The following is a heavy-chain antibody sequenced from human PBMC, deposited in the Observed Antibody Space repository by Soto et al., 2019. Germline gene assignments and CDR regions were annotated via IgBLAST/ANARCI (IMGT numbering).Heavy chain of an antibody. J-gene: IGHJ3*01. CDR1: GFIVSSYY. CDR2: IYSGGST. D-gene: IGHD3-10*01. V-gene: IGHV3-53*01. CDR3: AKQGGNGWFADAFDL. Sequence: PGGSLRLSCAVSGFIVSSYYMSWVRQAPGKGLEWISVIYSGGSTYYADSVKGRFTISRDNSENTLYLQLNSLRAEDTAVYYCAKQGGNGWFADAFDLWGQGTMVTVSS.